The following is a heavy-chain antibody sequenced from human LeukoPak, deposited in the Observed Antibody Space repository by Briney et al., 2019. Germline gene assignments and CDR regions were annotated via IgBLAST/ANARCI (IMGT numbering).Heavy chain of an antibody. CDR2: IVGNGVST. CDR1: GLTFRNYA. J-gene: IGHJ4*02. CDR3: PKWGDYDGSTGYYDSDY. Sequence: PGGSLRLSCAASGLTFRNYAMSRVRQAPGKGLEWVSAIVGNGVSTYYADSVQGRFTISRDNSKNTLYLQMNSLGAEDTALYYCPKWGDYDGSTGYYDSDYWGQGTLVTVSS. D-gene: IGHD3-9*01. V-gene: IGHV3-23*01.